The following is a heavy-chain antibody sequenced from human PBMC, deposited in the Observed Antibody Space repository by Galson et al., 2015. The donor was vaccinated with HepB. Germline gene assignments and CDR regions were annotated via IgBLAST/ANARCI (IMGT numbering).Heavy chain of an antibody. CDR2: IKSKTDGGTT. CDR1: GFTFSNAW. J-gene: IGHJ6*02. D-gene: IGHD3-10*01. V-gene: IGHV3-15*01. Sequence: SLRLSCAASGFTFSNAWMSWVRQAPGKGLEWVGRIKSKTDGGTTDYAAPVKGRFTISRDDSKNTLYLQMNSLKTEDTAVYYCTTGSMVRGVIGYYYYGMDVWGQGTTVTVSS. CDR3: TTGSMVRGVIGYYYYGMDV.